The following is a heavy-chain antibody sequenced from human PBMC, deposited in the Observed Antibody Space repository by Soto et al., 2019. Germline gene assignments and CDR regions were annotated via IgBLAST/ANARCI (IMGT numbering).Heavy chain of an antibody. V-gene: IGHV4-39*07. CDR1: GGSISSSSYY. CDR3: ANSPVEMATKKSFDY. J-gene: IGHJ4*02. Sequence: SETLSLTCIVSGGSISSSSYYWGWIRQPPGKGLEWIGSIYYSGITYYNPSLKSRVTISVDTSKNQFSLKLRSVTAADTAVYYCANSPVEMATKKSFDYWGQGTLVTVSS. CDR2: IYYSGIT. D-gene: IGHD5-12*01.